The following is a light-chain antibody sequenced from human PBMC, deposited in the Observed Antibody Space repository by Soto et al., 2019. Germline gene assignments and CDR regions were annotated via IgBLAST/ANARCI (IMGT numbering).Light chain of an antibody. CDR2: DVT. CDR3: SSYTSSTTPNV. Sequence: QSALTQPASVSGSPGQSITISCTGTRSDVGGYNYVSWYQQHPGKAPKLMIYDVTNRPSGVSNRFSGSKSGNTASLTISGLQADDEADYYCSSYTSSTTPNVFGPGTKVTVL. CDR1: RSDVGGYNY. V-gene: IGLV2-14*01. J-gene: IGLJ1*01.